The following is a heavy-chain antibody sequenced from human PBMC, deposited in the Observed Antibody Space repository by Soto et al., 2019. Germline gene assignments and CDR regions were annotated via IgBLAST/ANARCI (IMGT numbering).Heavy chain of an antibody. J-gene: IGHJ4*02. D-gene: IGHD4-17*01. V-gene: IGHV4-39*01. CDR3: ARLDYGDYTIY. CDR1: GGSISSSSYY. CDR2: IYYSGST. Sequence: QLQLQESGPGLVKPSETLSLTCTVSGGSISSSSYYWGWIRQPPGKGLEWIGTIYYSGSTYYNPSLKSRATISVDTSKNQFSLKLSSVTAADTAVYYCARLDYGDYTIYWGQGTLVTVSS.